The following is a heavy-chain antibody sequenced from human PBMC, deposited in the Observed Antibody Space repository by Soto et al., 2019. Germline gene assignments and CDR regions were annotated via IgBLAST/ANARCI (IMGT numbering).Heavy chain of an antibody. J-gene: IGHJ4*02. CDR1: GFTFSSYW. CDR3: VRTSLVVAAATREDY. D-gene: IGHD2-15*01. CDR2: INSDGRST. V-gene: IGHV3-74*01. Sequence: EVQLVESGGGLVQPGGSLRLSCAASGFTFSSYWMHWVRQAPGKGLVWVSRINSDGRSTSYADSVKGRSTISRDNAKNTLYLQMNSLRAEDTAVYYCVRTSLVVAAATREDYWGQGTLVTVSS.